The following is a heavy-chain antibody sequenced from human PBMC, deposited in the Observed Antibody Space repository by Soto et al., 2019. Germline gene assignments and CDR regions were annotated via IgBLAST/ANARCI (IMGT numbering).Heavy chain of an antibody. CDR2: IRSKANSYAT. CDR1: GFTFSGSA. J-gene: IGHJ4*02. V-gene: IGHV3-73*02. Sequence: EVQLVESGGGLIQPGGSLKLSCAASGFTFSGSAMHWVRQASGKGLEWVGRIRSKANSYATAYAASVKGRFTISRDDSKNTAYLQMNSLKTEDTAVYYCTRGIAARPEDDYWGQGTLVTVSS. D-gene: IGHD6-6*01. CDR3: TRGIAARPEDDY.